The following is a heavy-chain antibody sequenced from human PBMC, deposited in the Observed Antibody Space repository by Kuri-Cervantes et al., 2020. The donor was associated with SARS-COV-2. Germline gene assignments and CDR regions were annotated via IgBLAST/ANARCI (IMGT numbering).Heavy chain of an antibody. D-gene: IGHD3-22*01. Sequence: SVKVSCKASGGTFSSYAISWVRQAPGQGLEWMGGIIPILGIANYAQKFQGRVTITADKSTSTAYMELRSLRSDDTAVYYCARDQGSSGYYPFLDYYYYGMDVWGQGTTVTVSS. CDR1: GGTFSSYA. CDR2: IIPILGIA. V-gene: IGHV1-69*10. J-gene: IGHJ6*02. CDR3: ARDQGSSGYYPFLDYYYYGMDV.